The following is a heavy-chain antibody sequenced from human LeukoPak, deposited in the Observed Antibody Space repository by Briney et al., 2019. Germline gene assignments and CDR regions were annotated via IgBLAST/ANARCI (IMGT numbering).Heavy chain of an antibody. V-gene: IGHV4-39*01. CDR2: IYYSGST. D-gene: IGHD3-10*01. J-gene: IGHJ4*02. Sequence: SETLSLTCTVSGGSISSSSYYWGWIRQPPGKGLEWIGSIYYSGSTYYNPSLKSRVTISVDTSKNQFSLKLSSVTAADTAVYYCASRRALWFGESPDYWGQGTLVTVSS. CDR1: GGSISSSSYY. CDR3: ASRRALWFGESPDY.